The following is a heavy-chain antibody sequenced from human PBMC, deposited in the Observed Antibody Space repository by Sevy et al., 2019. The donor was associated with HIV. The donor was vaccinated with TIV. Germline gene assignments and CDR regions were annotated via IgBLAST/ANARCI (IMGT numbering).Heavy chain of an antibody. CDR3: AREGCTKPHDY. V-gene: IGHV3-23*01. CDR2: LSFGCGEI. D-gene: IGHD2-8*01. Sequence: GGSLRLSCAASGFTFSKYSMSWVRQPPGKGLEWVSTLSFGCGEINYADSVKGRFTISRDNSKTSVYLQMNDLRPEDTAVYYCAREGCTKPHDYWGQGTLVTVSS. CDR1: GFTFSKYS. J-gene: IGHJ4*02.